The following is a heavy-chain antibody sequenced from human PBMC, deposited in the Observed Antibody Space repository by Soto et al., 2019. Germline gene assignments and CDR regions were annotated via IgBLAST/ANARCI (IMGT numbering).Heavy chain of an antibody. CDR1: GFAFSTYW. V-gene: IGHV3-7*01. CDR2: IKQDGSEK. CDR3: ASDRSGGPIVVPWFDP. J-gene: IGHJ5*02. Sequence: PGPSLRLSSAASGFAFSTYWMSWVRQAPGKGLEWVANIKQDGSEKYYVDSVKGRFTISRDNAKNSLYLQMNSLRAEDTAVYYCASDRSGGPIVVPWFDPWGQGTPVTVSS. D-gene: IGHD2-15*01.